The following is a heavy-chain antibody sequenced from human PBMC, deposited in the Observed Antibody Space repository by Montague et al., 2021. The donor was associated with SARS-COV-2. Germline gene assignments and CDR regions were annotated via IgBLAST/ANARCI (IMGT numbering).Heavy chain of an antibody. D-gene: IGHD2-2*01. V-gene: IGHV4-34*01. J-gene: IGHJ6*02. Sequence: SETLSLTCAVYGGSFSGYYWSWIRQPPGKGLEWIGEINHSGSTNYNPSLKSRVTISVDTSKNQFSLTLSSVTAADTAVYYCTREGYQVLWSDYYYYGMDVWGQGTTVTASS. CDR3: TREGYQVLWSDYYYYGMDV. CDR1: GGSFSGYY. CDR2: INHSGST.